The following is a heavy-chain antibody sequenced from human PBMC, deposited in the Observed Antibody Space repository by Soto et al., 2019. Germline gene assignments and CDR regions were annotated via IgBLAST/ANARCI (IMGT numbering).Heavy chain of an antibody. CDR2: ISWNSGSI. V-gene: IGHV3-9*01. D-gene: IGHD6-19*01. CDR3: AKGYSSAAGAFDI. CDR1: GFTFDDYA. J-gene: IGHJ3*02. Sequence: EVQLVESGGGLVQPGRSLRLSCAASGFTFDDYAMHWVRQAPGKGLEWVSGISWNSGSIGYADSVKGRFTISRDNAKKSLYLQMNSLRAEDTALYYCAKGYSSAAGAFDIWGQGTMVTVSS.